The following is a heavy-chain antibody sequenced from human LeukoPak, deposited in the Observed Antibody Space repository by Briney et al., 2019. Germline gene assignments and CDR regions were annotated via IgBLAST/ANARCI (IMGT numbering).Heavy chain of an antibody. V-gene: IGHV3-23*01. CDR2: ISGSGGST. CDR1: GFTFSSYA. D-gene: IGHD3-10*02. Sequence: GGSLRLSCAASGFTFSSYAMSWVRQAPGKGLEWVSAISGSGGSTYYADSVKGRFTISRDNSKNTLYLQMNSLRAEDTAVYYCAKPRNIITVIGGNNWFDPWGQGTLVTVSS. J-gene: IGHJ5*02. CDR3: AKPRNIITVIGGNNWFDP.